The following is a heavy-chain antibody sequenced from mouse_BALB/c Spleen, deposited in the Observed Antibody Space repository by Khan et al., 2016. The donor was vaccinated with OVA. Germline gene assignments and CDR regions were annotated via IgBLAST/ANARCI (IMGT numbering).Heavy chain of an antibody. CDR3: RISTINA. CDR1: GYNIKDIY. Sequence: VQLKQSGAELVKPAASLKLSCTASGYNIKDIYIHWVKQRPEKGLERIRRTDPANGNTKYDPKFQGKATITADTSSNTAYLQLSSLTTEDTAVYYCRISTINAWGQGTTRTVSS. CDR2: TDPANGNT. V-gene: IGHV14-3*02. J-gene: IGHJ2*01.